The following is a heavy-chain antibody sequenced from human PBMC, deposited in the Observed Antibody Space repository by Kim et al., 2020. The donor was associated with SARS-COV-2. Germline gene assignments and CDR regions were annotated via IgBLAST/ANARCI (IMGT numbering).Heavy chain of an antibody. CDR2: IYYSGST. V-gene: IGHV4-59*13. CDR3: AGGSSQWLVGYYFDY. CDR1: GGSISSYY. Sequence: SETLSLTCTVSGGSISSYYWSWIRQPPGKGLEWIGYIYYSGSTNYNPSLKSRVTISVDTSKNQFSLKLSSVTAADTAVYYCAGGSSQWLVGYYFDYWGQGTLVTVSS. D-gene: IGHD6-19*01. J-gene: IGHJ4*02.